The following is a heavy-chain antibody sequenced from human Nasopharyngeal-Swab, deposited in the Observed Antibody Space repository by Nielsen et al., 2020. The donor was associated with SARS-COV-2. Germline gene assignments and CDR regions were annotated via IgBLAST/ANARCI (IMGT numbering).Heavy chain of an antibody. V-gene: IGHV4-34*01. J-gene: IGHJ4*02. Sequence: WIRQPPGKGPEWIGEVNHGGSTNSNPSLKSRVTMSVDTSKNQFSLNLGSVTAADTAVYYCARGDSDSPDYSPRVFDYWGQGSLVTVSS. D-gene: IGHD3-22*01. CDR2: VNHGGST. CDR3: ARGDSDSPDYSPRVFDY.